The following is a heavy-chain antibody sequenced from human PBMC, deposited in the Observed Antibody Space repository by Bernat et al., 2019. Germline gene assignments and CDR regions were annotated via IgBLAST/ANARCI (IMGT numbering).Heavy chain of an antibody. CDR3: AKARTVYRSTRNPSDC. J-gene: IGHJ4*02. V-gene: IGHV3-30*18. CDR2: ISYDGSNK. Sequence: QVQLVESGGGVVQPGRSLRLSCAASGFTFSSYGMHWVRQAPGKVLEWVAVISYDGSNKYYADSVKGRFTISRDNSKNTLYLQMNSLRAEDTAVYYCAKARTVYRSTRNPSDCWGQGTLVTVSS. D-gene: IGHD6-13*01. CDR1: GFTFSSYG.